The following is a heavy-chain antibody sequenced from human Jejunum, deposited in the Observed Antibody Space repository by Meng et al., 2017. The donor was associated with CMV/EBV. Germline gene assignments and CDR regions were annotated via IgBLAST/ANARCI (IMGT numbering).Heavy chain of an antibody. CDR1: DGPISTSNYY. J-gene: IGHJ4*02. CDR3: ARDYNFWSAPAFDY. Sequence: LQCQESAPGLGKPSETLSLTFTVSDGPISTSNYYWGWIRQPPGKGLEWIGSIYYSGTTYYNPSLKSRVTISIDTSKKQFSLRLSSVTAADMAVYCCARDYNFWSAPAFDYWGQGTLVTVSS. V-gene: IGHV4-39*07. CDR2: IYYSGTT. D-gene: IGHD3-3*01.